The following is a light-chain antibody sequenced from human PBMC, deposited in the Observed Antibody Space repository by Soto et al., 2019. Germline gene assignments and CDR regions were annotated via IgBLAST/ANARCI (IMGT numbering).Light chain of an antibody. V-gene: IGLV2-11*01. CDR1: SSDVGGYNY. J-gene: IGLJ2*01. Sequence: QSALTQPRSVSGSPGQSVTISCTGTSSDVGGYNYVSWYQQYSGKAPKLMIYDVSDRPSGVPYRFSGSKSGNTASLTISGLQAEDEDDYYCCSYAGTYTLFGGGTKLTVL. CDR2: DVS. CDR3: CSYAGTYTL.